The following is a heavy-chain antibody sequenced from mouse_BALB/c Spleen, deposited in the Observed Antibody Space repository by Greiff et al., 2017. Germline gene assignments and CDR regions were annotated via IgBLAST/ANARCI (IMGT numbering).Heavy chain of an antibody. CDR2: ISYSGST. V-gene: IGHV3-2*02. J-gene: IGHJ4*01. D-gene: IGHD1-1*01. CDR1: GYSITSDYA. CDR3: AKGGSSHYYAMDY. Sequence: VQLKESGPGLVKPSQSLSLTCTVTGYSITSDYAWNWIRQFPGNKLEWMGYISYSGSTSYNPSLKSRISITRDTSKNQFFLQLNSVTTEDTATYYCAKGGSSHYYAMDYWGQGTSVTVSS.